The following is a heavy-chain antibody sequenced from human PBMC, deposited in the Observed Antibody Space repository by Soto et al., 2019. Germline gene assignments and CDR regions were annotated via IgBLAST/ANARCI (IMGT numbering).Heavy chain of an antibody. Sequence: GASVKGSCKASGYTFTSYAMHWVRQAPGQRLEWMGWINAGNGNTKYSQKFQGRVTLTRDTSASTAYMELSSLRSEDTAVYYCAGTRGCGGDCYDFDYWGQGTLVTVS. V-gene: IGHV1-3*01. J-gene: IGHJ4*02. D-gene: IGHD2-21*02. CDR2: INAGNGNT. CDR1: GYTFTSYA. CDR3: AGTRGCGGDCYDFDY.